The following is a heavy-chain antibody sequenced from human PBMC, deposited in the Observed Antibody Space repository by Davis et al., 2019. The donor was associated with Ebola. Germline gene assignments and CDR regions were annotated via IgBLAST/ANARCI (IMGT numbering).Heavy chain of an antibody. CDR2: IIPIFGTA. CDR3: ARDLLLWFRELSSDAFDI. J-gene: IGHJ3*02. D-gene: IGHD3-10*01. CDR1: GGTFSSYA. Sequence: SVKVSCKASGGTFSSYAISWVRQAPGQGLEWMGGIIPIFGTANYAQKFQGRVTITADESTSTAYMELSSLRSEDTAVYYCARDLLLWFRELSSDAFDIWGQGTMVTVSS. V-gene: IGHV1-69*13.